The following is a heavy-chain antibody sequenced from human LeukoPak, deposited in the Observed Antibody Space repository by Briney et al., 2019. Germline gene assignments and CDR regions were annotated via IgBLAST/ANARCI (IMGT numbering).Heavy chain of an antibody. J-gene: IGHJ4*02. CDR2: IYSSGRT. V-gene: IGHV3-53*01. D-gene: IGHD6-13*01. Sequence: GGSLRLSCAASAFTVSTNYMSWVRQAPGKGLEWVSVIYSSGRTDYADSVKGRCTISRDNSKNTLYLEMNSLRAEDTAVCYCARAPYSSLYFFDYWGQGTLVTVSS. CDR3: ARAPYSSLYFFDY. CDR1: AFTVSTNY.